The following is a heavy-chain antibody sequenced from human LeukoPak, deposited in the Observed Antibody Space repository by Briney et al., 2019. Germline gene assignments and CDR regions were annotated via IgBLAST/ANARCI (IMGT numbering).Heavy chain of an antibody. CDR2: TNVHNGNI. V-gene: IGHV1-18*01. CDR1: GYTFSDYG. Sequence: ASVRVSCKASGYTFSDYGITWVRQAPGQGLEWMGWTNVHNGNINYAQKFQGRISMTTDTSTTTAFMKLRSLRSDDPAVYYCARGIEGYDVLTGYYPWGQGTLVTVCS. D-gene: IGHD3-9*01. CDR3: ARGIEGYDVLTGYYP. J-gene: IGHJ5*02.